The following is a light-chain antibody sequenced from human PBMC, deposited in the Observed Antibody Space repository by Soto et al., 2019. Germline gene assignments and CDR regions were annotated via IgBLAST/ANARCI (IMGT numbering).Light chain of an antibody. J-gene: IGLJ3*02. CDR2: EVI. CDR1: SSDGGGYSY. CDR3: SSYTSSNTWV. V-gene: IGLV2-14*01. Sequence: QSALTQPASVSGSPGQSITISCTGTSSDGGGYSYVSWYQQHPGKAPKLMIYEVINRPSGVSNRFSGSKSGNTASLTISGLQAEDEADYHCSSYTSSNTWVFGGGTKLTVL.